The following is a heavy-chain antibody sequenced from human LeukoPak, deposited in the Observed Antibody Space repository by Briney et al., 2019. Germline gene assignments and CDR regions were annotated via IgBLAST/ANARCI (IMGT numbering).Heavy chain of an antibody. D-gene: IGHD3-3*01. CDR1: GYTLTELS. V-gene: IGHV1-24*01. CDR3: ATGDFWSGSPDFDY. J-gene: IGHJ4*02. CDR2: FDPEDGET. Sequence: ASVKVSCKVSGYTLTELSMHWVRQAPGKGLEWMGGFDPEDGETIYAQKFQGRVTMTEDTSTDTAYMELSSLRFEDTAVYYCATGDFWSGSPDFDYWGQGTLVTVSS.